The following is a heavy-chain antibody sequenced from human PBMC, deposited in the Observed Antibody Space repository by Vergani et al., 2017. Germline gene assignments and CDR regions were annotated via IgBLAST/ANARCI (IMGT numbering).Heavy chain of an antibody. CDR1: GGTFSSYA. D-gene: IGHD6-13*01. Sequence: QVQLVQSGAEVKKPGSSVKVSCKASGGTFSSYAISWVRQAPGQGLEWMGGIIPIFGTANYAQKFQGRVTITADESTSTAYLELSSLRSEDTAVYYCARLGEGYSSSGYYFDYWGQGTLVTVSS. CDR2: IIPIFGTA. J-gene: IGHJ4*02. V-gene: IGHV1-69*01. CDR3: ARLGEGYSSSGYYFDY.